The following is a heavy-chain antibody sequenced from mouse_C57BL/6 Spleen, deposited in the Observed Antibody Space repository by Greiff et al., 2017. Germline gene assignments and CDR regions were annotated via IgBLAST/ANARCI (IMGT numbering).Heavy chain of an antibody. CDR2: IDPEDGET. Sequence: VHVKQSGAELVKPGASVKLSCTASGFNIKDYYMHWVKQRTEQGLEWIGRIDPEDGETKYAPQFPGKATITADTSSNTAYLQLSSLTSEDTAVYYCAGFITPPVFAYWGQGTLVTVSA. CDR1: GFNIKDYY. V-gene: IGHV14-2*01. CDR3: AGFITPPVFAY. D-gene: IGHD1-1*01. J-gene: IGHJ3*01.